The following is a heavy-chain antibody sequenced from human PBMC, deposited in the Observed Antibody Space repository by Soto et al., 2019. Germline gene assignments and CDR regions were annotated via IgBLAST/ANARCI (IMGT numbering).Heavy chain of an antibody. CDR2: ISGSGGST. J-gene: IGHJ3*02. D-gene: IGHD4-17*01. CDR1: GFTFSSYA. V-gene: IGHV3-23*01. CDR3: AKVFPPLTTAGVGAFDI. Sequence: EVQLLESGGGLVQPGGSLRLSCAASGFTFSSYAMSWVRQAPGKGLEWVSAISGSGGSTYYADSVKGRFTISRDNSKNTLYLQMNSLRAEDTAVYYCAKVFPPLTTAGVGAFDIWGQGTMVTVSS.